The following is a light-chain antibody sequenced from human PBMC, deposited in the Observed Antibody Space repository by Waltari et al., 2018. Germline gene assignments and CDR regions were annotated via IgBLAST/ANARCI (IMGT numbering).Light chain of an antibody. CDR2: KTS. Sequence: DIQMTQSPSTVPASVGAKVTISCQASQTIGAWLAWYQQKPGKAPKLLIFKTSSLESGVPPRFSGSGGGTEFSLTISSLQPDDFATYYCQQYLSSPATFGHGTKVEVK. V-gene: IGKV1-5*03. CDR1: QTIGAW. J-gene: IGKJ1*01. CDR3: QQYLSSPAT.